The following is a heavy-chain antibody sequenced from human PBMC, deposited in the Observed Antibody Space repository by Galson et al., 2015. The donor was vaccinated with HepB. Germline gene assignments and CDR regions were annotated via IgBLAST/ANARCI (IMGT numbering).Heavy chain of an antibody. D-gene: IGHD1-26*01. CDR1: GFVFSNFG. J-gene: IGHJ6*02. V-gene: IGHV3-33*08. CDR3: VRDYPAGPEWKLPGGGV. Sequence: SLRLSCAASGFVFSNFGMHWVRQAPGKGLEWVAAIWFDGSNKYYLDSVKGRFTISRDNSKNTLYLQMHSLGAEDTAVYYCVRDYPAGPEWKLPGGGVWGQGTTVTVSS. CDR2: IWFDGSNK.